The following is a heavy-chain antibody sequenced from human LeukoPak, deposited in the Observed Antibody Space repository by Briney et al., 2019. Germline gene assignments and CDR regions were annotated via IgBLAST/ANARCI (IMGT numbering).Heavy chain of an antibody. Sequence: GESLKISCKGSGYSFTSYWIGWVRQMAGKGLGWMGIIYPGDSDTRYSPSFQGQVTISVDKTISTAYLQWSSLKASDNAMYYCARREGSGSYYVGAFDIWGQGTMVTVSS. CDR3: ARREGSGSYYVGAFDI. V-gene: IGHV5-51*01. D-gene: IGHD3-10*01. CDR2: IYPGDSDT. J-gene: IGHJ3*02. CDR1: GYSFTSYW.